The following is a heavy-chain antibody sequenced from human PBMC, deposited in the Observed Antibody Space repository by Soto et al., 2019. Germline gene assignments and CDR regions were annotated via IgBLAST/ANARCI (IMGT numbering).Heavy chain of an antibody. CDR3: TRVGGYCSSNSCFSTLDL. D-gene: IGHD2-2*01. CDR1: GYTFTGYY. J-gene: IGHJ6*02. Sequence: ASVKVSCKASGYTFTGYYMHWVRQAPGQGLEWMGWINPNSGGTNYAQKFQGRVTMTRDTSISTAYMELSRLRSDDTAVYYCTRVGGYCSSNSCFSTLDLWGQGTTVTVSS. V-gene: IGHV1-2*02. CDR2: INPNSGGT.